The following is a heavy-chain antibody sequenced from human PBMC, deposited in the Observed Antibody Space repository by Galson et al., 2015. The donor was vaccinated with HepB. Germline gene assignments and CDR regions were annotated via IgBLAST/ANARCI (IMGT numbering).Heavy chain of an antibody. V-gene: IGHV3-15*01. D-gene: IGHD5-12*01. CDR2: IKSKTDGGTT. CDR1: GFTFSNAW. Sequence: SLRLSCAASGFTFSNAWMSWVRQAPGKGLEWVGRIKSKTDGGTTDYAAPVKGRFTISRDDSKNTLYLQMNSLKTEDTAVYYCTTHPDIVATIEENWGQGTLVTVSS. J-gene: IGHJ4*02. CDR3: TTHPDIVATIEEN.